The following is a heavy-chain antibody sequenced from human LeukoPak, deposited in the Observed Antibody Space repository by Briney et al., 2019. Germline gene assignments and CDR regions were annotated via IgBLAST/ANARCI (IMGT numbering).Heavy chain of an antibody. D-gene: IGHD2-2*01. J-gene: IGHJ6*04. CDR3: ARRALRYCSSTSCPAQYYGVDV. Sequence: GGSLRLSCAASGFTFSSYAMSWVRQAPGKGLEWVANIKEDGSEKYYVDSVKGRFTISRDNAKNSLYLQTNSLRAEDTAVYYCARRALRYCSSTSCPAQYYGVDVWGKGTTVTVSS. CDR2: IKEDGSEK. CDR1: GFTFSSYA. V-gene: IGHV3-7*03.